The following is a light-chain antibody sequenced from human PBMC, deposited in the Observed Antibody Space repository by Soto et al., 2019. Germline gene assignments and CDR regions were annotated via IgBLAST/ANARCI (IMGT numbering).Light chain of an antibody. Sequence: EIVLTQSPGTLSLSPGERATLSCRASQSVSSSYLAWYQQKPGQAPRLLIYGASSRATGIPDRFSGSGSGTYFTLTISRLEAEDFAVYYCQQYGSSPRVTFGQGTRLEIK. V-gene: IGKV3-20*01. CDR3: QQYGSSPRVT. CDR2: GAS. J-gene: IGKJ5*01. CDR1: QSVSSSY.